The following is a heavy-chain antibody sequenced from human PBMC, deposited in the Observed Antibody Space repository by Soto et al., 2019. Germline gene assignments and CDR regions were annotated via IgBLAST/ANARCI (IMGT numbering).Heavy chain of an antibody. CDR1: GYTFTSYY. CDR3: ASHQVDTARVYYYYGMDV. V-gene: IGHV1-46*01. D-gene: IGHD5-18*01. CDR2: INPSGGST. Sequence: ASVKVSCKASGYTFTSYYMHWVRQAPGQGLEWMGIINPSGGSTSYAQKFQGRVTMTRDTSTSTVYMELSSLRSEDTAVYYCASHQVDTARVYYYYGMDVWGKGTTVTVSS. J-gene: IGHJ6*04.